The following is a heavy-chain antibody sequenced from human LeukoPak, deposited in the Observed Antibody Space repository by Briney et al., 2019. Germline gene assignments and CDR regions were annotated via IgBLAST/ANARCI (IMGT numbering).Heavy chain of an antibody. CDR3: AKDSIDYYDSSGSSLDY. Sequence: GRSLRLSCAASGFTFSSYGMHWVRQAPGKGLEWVAVISYDGSNKYYADSVKGRFTISRDNSKNTLYLQMNSLRAEDTAVYYCAKDSIDYYDSSGSSLDYWGQGTLVTVSS. V-gene: IGHV3-30*18. D-gene: IGHD3-22*01. J-gene: IGHJ4*02. CDR2: ISYDGSNK. CDR1: GFTFSSYG.